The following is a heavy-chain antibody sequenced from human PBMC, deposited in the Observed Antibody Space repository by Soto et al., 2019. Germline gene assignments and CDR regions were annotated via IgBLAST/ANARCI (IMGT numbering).Heavy chain of an antibody. J-gene: IGHJ4*02. Sequence: RASVKVSCKASGYTFTSYGISWVRQAPGQGLEWMGWISAYNGNTNYAQKLQGRVTMTTDTSTSTAYMELRSLRSDDTAVYYCARDPATFGVVPYFDYWGQGTLVTVSS. CDR3: ARDPATFGVVPYFDY. CDR1: GYTFTSYG. CDR2: ISAYNGNT. D-gene: IGHD3-3*01. V-gene: IGHV1-18*04.